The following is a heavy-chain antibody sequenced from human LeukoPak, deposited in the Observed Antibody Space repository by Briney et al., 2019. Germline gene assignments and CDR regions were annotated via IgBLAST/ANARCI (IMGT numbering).Heavy chain of an antibody. V-gene: IGHV1-2*02. CDR1: GYTFTGYF. CDR2: INPNSGGT. Sequence: ASVKVSCKASGYTFTGYFMHWVRQAPGQGLEWMGWINPNSGGTNYAQKFQGRVTMTRDTSISTAYMELSRLKSDDTAVYYCARRTYMVRGVSPFDYWGQGTLVTVSS. D-gene: IGHD3-10*01. CDR3: ARRTYMVRGVSPFDY. J-gene: IGHJ4*02.